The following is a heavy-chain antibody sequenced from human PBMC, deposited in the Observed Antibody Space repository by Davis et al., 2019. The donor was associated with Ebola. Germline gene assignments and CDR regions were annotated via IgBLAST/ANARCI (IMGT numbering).Heavy chain of an antibody. V-gene: IGHV1-2*02. J-gene: IGHJ4*02. D-gene: IGHD3-10*01. CDR2: INPNSGGT. CDR3: ARGRLLWFGELGDGPFDY. CDR1: CYTFIGYY. Sequence: AAVTVSCKASCYTFIGYYMQWVRQAPGQGPEWMGWINPNSGGTKYAQKFQGMVTMTRDTSISTAYMELSRLRSDDTAVYYCARGRLLWFGELGDGPFDYWGQGTLVTVSS.